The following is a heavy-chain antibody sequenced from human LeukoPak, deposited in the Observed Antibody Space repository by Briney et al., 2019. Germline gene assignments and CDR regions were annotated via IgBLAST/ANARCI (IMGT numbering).Heavy chain of an antibody. CDR2: IYHSGST. CDR3: ARHSGCSSTSCEVTGFDP. Sequence: ASETLSLTCAVSGYSISSGYYWGWIRQPPGKGLEWIGSIYHSGSTYYNPSLKSRVTISVDTSKNQFSLKLSSVTAADTAVYYLARHSGCSSTSCEVTGFDPWGQGTLVTVSS. CDR1: GYSISSGYY. D-gene: IGHD2-2*01. V-gene: IGHV4-38-2*01. J-gene: IGHJ5*02.